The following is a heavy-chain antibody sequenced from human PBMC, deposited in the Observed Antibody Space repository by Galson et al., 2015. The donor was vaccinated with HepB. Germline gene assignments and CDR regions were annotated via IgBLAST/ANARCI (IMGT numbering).Heavy chain of an antibody. Sequence: LRLSCAASGFTFSSYGMHWVRQAPGKGLEWVAVISYDGSNKYYADSVKGRFTISRDNSKNTLYLQMNSLRAEDTAVYYCAKVLYSSSWYGVYYYYYGMDVWGQGTTVTVSS. V-gene: IGHV3-30*18. CDR3: AKVLYSSSWYGVYYYYYGMDV. J-gene: IGHJ6*02. D-gene: IGHD6-13*01. CDR1: GFTFSSYG. CDR2: ISYDGSNK.